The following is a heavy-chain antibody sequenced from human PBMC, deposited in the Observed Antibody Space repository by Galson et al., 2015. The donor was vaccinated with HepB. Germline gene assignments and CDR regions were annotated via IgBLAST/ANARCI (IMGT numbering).Heavy chain of an antibody. CDR3: AREPGSSWTQYYFDY. Sequence: SETLSLTCTVSGGSISSSSYYWGWIRQPPGKGLEWIGSIYYSGSTYYNPSLKSRVTISVDTSKNQFSLKLSSVTAADTAVYYCAREPGSSWTQYYFDYWGQGTLVTVSS. D-gene: IGHD6-13*01. J-gene: IGHJ4*02. CDR2: IYYSGST. V-gene: IGHV4-39*07. CDR1: GGSISSSSYY.